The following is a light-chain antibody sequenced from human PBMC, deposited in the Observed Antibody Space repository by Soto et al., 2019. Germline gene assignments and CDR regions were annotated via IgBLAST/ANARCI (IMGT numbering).Light chain of an antibody. CDR3: QQYNNWPRGT. CDR2: GAS. V-gene: IGKV3-15*01. Sequence: EIVMTQSPATLSVSPGERATLSCRASQSVSSNLAWYQQKPGQAPRLLIYGASTRATGIPARFSGSGSGTVFTLTISSLQSEDFAVYYCQQYNNWPRGTLGQGTKV. J-gene: IGKJ1*01. CDR1: QSVSSN.